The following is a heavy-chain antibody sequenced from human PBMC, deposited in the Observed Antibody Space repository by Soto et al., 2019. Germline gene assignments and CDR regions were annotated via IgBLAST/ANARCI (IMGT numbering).Heavy chain of an antibody. D-gene: IGHD3-16*02. Sequence: ASVNVSCKDSGGTFSSYAISWVRQAPGQGLEWMGGIIPIFGTANYAQKFQGRVTITADESTSTAYMELSSLRSEDTAVYYCARAQGYTRSYYHGMDVWGQGTTVTVSS. CDR3: ARAQGYTRSYYHGMDV. CDR1: GGTFSSYA. CDR2: IIPIFGTA. J-gene: IGHJ6*02. V-gene: IGHV1-69*13.